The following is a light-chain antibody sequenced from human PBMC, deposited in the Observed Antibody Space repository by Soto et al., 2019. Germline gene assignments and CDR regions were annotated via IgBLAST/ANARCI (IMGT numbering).Light chain of an antibody. CDR1: QSVSSSY. CDR3: QQYGSSRIT. Sequence: EIVLTQYPGTLALSPGGRATLSCRASQSVSSSYLAWYQQKPGQAPRLLIYGASSRATGIPDRFSGSGSGTDFTLTISRLEPEDFAVYYCQQYGSSRITFGQGTRLEIK. V-gene: IGKV3-20*01. CDR2: GAS. J-gene: IGKJ5*01.